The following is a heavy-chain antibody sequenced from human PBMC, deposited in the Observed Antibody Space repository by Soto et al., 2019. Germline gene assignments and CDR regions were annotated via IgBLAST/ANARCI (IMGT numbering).Heavy chain of an antibody. CDR1: GFTFTNYA. V-gene: IGHV3-23*01. D-gene: IGHD1-26*01. CDR2: ISASGGLK. Sequence: EVQLSESGGDLRQPGGSLRLSCAASGFTFTNYAMTWVRQTPGKVLEWVSGISASGGLKYYAESVRGRFTVSRDNSKNILYLQMDHLRDEDTALYYCAREVGAPSGWLDPWGQGTQVTVSA. CDR3: AREVGAPSGWLDP. J-gene: IGHJ5*02.